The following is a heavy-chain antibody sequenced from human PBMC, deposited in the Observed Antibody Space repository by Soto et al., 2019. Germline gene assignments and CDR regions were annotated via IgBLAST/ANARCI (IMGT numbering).Heavy chain of an antibody. J-gene: IGHJ4*02. CDR2: IYYSGST. CDR1: GGSLSSYY. D-gene: IGHD5-12*01. CDR3: ARGRDGYNFPFDY. V-gene: IGHV4-59*01. Sequence: SEILSLTCTVSGGSLSSYYWSWIRQPPGKGLEWIGYIYYSGSTNYNPSLRSRVTISVDTSKNQFSLKLSSVTAADTAVYYCARGRDGYNFPFDYWGQGTLVTVSS.